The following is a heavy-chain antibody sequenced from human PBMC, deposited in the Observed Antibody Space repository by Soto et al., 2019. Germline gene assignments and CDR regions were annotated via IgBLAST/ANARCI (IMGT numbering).Heavy chain of an antibody. V-gene: IGHV1-3*04. Sequence: QVQLVQSGPEVKKPGASVKVSCKASGYTFTRYAMHWVRQAPGQGLEWMGWINTGNGNSHYSQKFQGKVPFTRGPSATTAYLELAGLRPGDTAIYFCARNGDYFDPWGQGTLVPVSS. CDR2: INTGNGNS. CDR3: ARNGDYFDP. CDR1: GYTFTRYA. D-gene: IGHD4-17*01. J-gene: IGHJ5*02.